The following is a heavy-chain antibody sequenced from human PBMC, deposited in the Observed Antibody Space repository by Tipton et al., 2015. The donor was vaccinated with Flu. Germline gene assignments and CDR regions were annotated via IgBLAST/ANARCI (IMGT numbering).Heavy chain of an antibody. J-gene: IGHJ5*02. V-gene: IGHV4-39*07. D-gene: IGHD4-11*01. CDR1: GDSIRSSDYY. CDR3: ARRDYSNYVSAPKNWFDP. CDR2: IFHSGNS. Sequence: LRLSCAVSGDSIRSSDYYWGWIRQPPGKGLEWIGNIFHSGNSNHNPSLRSRVTISVDTSKNQFSLKLSSVTAADTAVYYCARRDYSNYVSAPKNWFDPGGQGALVTVSS.